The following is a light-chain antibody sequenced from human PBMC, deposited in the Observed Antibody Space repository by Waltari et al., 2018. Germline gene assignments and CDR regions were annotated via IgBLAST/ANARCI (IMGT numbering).Light chain of an antibody. CDR3: QQYYDIPWT. V-gene: IGKV4-1*01. CDR2: WAS. CDR1: QSVYYRSNSQNY. Sequence: DIVMTQSPNSLAVSLGERVNINCKSSQSVYYRSNSQNYLAWYQQKPGQPPKLLIYWASARKSEVPDRFSGSESGTDFTLTISSLQAEDVAVYYCQQYYDIPWTFGQGTKVEIK. J-gene: IGKJ1*01.